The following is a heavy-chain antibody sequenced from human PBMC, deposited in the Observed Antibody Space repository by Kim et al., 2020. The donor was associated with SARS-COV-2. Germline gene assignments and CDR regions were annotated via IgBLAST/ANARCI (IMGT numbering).Heavy chain of an antibody. CDR2: ISSSGSTI. V-gene: IGHV3-11*01. CDR1: GFTFSDYY. Sequence: GGSLRLSCAASGFTFSDYYMSWIRQAPGKGLEWVSYISSSGSTIYYADSVKGRFTISRDNAKNSLYLQMNSLRAEDTAVYYCARGGNPNARHNSIAVAGTIGYWGQGTLVTVSS. J-gene: IGHJ4*02. D-gene: IGHD6-19*01. CDR3: ARGGNPNARHNSIAVAGTIGY.